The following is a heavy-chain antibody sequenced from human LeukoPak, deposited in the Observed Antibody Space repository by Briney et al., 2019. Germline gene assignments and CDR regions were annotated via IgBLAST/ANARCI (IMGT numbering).Heavy chain of an antibody. CDR1: GGSISSYY. V-gene: IGHV4-59*06. CDR3: AKDGGSHLFDY. J-gene: IGHJ4*02. Sequence: SETLSLTCTVSGGSISSYYWSWIRQHPGKGLEWIGYIYYSGRTYYNPSLKSRVTISVDTSKNQFSLKLSSVTAADTAVYYCAKDGGSHLFDYWGQGALVTVSS. D-gene: IGHD1-26*01. CDR2: IYYSGRT.